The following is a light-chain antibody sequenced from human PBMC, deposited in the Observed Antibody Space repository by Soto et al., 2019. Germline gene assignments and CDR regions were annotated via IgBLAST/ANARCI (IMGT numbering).Light chain of an antibody. Sequence: QSVLTQPPSASGTPGQRVTISCSGSSSNIGSNTVNWYQQLPGTAPKLLIYSNNQRPSGVPDRFSGSKSGTSASLAISGLQSEDEDDYYCSAWDDSLSGPHVVFGGGTKLTVL. CDR1: SSNIGSNT. CDR3: SAWDDSLSGPHVV. V-gene: IGLV1-44*01. CDR2: SNN. J-gene: IGLJ2*01.